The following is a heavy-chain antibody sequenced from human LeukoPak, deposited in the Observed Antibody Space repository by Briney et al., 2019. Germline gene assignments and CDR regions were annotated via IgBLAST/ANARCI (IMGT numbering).Heavy chain of an antibody. D-gene: IGHD3-22*01. CDR2: IYYSGST. V-gene: IGHV4-39*01. CDR1: GGSISSSSYY. CDR3: ARNYYDSSGYYYLSPKVGHPFDY. J-gene: IGHJ4*02. Sequence: SETLSLTCTVSGGSISSSSYYWGWIRQPPGTGLEWIGSIYYSGSTYCNPSLKSRVTISVDTSKNQFSLKLSSVTAADTAVYYCARNYYDSSGYYYLSPKVGHPFDYWGQGTLVTVSS.